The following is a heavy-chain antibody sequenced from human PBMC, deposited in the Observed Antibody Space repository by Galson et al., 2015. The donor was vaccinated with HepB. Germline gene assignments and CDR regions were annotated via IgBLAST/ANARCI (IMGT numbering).Heavy chain of an antibody. D-gene: IGHD6-13*01. CDR3: ARERGIAAAEEYYYYMDV. J-gene: IGHJ6*03. CDR1: GDSVSSNSAA. V-gene: IGHV6-1*01. CDR2: TYYRSKWYN. Sequence: CAISGDSVSSNSAAWNWIRQSPSRGLEWLGRTYYRSKWYNDYAVSVKSRITINPDTSKNQFSLQLNSVTPEDTAVYYCARERGIAAAEEYYYYMDVWGKGTTVTVSS.